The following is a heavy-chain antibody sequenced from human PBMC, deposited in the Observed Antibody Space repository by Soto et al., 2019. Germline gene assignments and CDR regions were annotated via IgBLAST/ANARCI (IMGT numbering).Heavy chain of an antibody. CDR1: GYTFTSYD. V-gene: IGHV1-8*01. CDR2: MNPNSGNT. D-gene: IGHD2-2*01. J-gene: IGHJ6*03. CDR3: ARAVRKVVPAGTYYYYYYMDV. Sequence: ASVKVSCKASGYTFTSYDINWVRQATGQGLEWMGWMNPNSGNTGYAQKFQGRVTMTRNTSISTAYMELSSLRSEDTAVYYCARAVRKVVPAGTYYYYYYMDVWGKGTTVTVSS.